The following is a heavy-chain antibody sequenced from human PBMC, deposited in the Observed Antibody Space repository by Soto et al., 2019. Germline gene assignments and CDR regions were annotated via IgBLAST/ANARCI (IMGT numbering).Heavy chain of an antibody. J-gene: IGHJ6*03. D-gene: IGHD4-4*01. CDR1: GYTFTSYG. CDR2: ISAYNGNT. Sequence: QVQLVQSGAEVKKPGASVKVSCKASGYTFTSYGISWVRQAPGQGLEWMGWISAYNGNTNYAQKLQGRVTMTTDTSTSTADMELRSLRSDDTAVYDCAREMVPDSNYYYYYYMDVWGKGTTVTVSS. V-gene: IGHV1-18*01. CDR3: AREMVPDSNYYYYYYMDV.